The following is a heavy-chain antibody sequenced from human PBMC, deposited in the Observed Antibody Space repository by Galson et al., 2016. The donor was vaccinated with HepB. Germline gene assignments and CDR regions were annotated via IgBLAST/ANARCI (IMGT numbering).Heavy chain of an antibody. J-gene: IGHJ4*02. D-gene: IGHD3-22*01. V-gene: IGHV3-53*01. CDR1: GFTVSSNY. CDR2: IYNGGNT. Sequence: SLRLSCAASGFTVSSNYMNWVRQAPGKGLEWVSVIYNGGNTYYADSVKGRFTISRDNSKNTLYLQMNSLRDEDTAVYYCARVDEGYYYLSDYWGQGTLVTVSS. CDR3: ARVDEGYYYLSDY.